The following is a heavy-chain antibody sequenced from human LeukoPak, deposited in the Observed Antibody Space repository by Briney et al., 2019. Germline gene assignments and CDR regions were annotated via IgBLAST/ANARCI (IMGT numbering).Heavy chain of an antibody. J-gene: IGHJ4*02. D-gene: IGHD1-26*01. CDR1: GFTFSSYS. CDR2: ISSGSSYI. V-gene: IGHV3-21*01. Sequence: GGSLRLSCAASGFTFSSYSMNWVRQAPGKGLEWVSSISSGSSYIYYADSVKGRFTISRDNAKNSLYLQMNSLRAEDTAVYYCARDHELLLDYWGQGTLVTVSS. CDR3: ARDHELLLDY.